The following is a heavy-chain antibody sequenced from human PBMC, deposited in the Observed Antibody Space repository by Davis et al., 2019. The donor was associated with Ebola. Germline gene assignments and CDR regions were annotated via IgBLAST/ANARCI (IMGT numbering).Heavy chain of an antibody. CDR1: GGSISSYY. D-gene: IGHD1-1*01. CDR2: IYYSGST. J-gene: IGHJ6*02. CDR3: ARRRTYRYYYYGMDV. V-gene: IGHV4-59*01. Sequence: MPSETLSLTCTVSGGSISSYYWSWIRQPPGKGLEWIGYIYYSGSTNYNPSLKSRVTISIDTSKNQLSLKLSSVTAADTAVYYCARRRTYRYYYYGMDVWGQGTTVTVSS.